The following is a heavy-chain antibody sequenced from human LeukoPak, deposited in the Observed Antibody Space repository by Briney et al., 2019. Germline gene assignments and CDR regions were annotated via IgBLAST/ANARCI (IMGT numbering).Heavy chain of an antibody. CDR3: ARGPVVPSATYFFDY. Sequence: PGGSLRLSCAASGVTFSTYAMTWVRQAPGKGLEWVSPISGNGGSTYSADSVKGRFTISRDNSKNALYLQMNSLTAEDTAVYYCARGPVVPSATYFFDYWGQGTLVVVSS. CDR2: ISGNGGST. D-gene: IGHD2-2*01. V-gene: IGHV3-23*01. J-gene: IGHJ4*02. CDR1: GVTFSTYA.